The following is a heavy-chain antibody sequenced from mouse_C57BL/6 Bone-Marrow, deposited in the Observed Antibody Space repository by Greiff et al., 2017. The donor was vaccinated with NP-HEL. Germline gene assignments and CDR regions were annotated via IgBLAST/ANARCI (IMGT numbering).Heavy chain of an antibody. V-gene: IGHV1-66*01. Sequence: QVQLQQSGPELVKPGASVKISCKASGYSFTSYYIHWVKQRPGQGLEWIGWIYPGSGNTKYNEKFKGKATLTADTSSSTAYMQLSSLTSEDSAVYYCARVGYYVDWFAYWGQGTLVTVSA. CDR3: ARVGYYVDWFAY. CDR1: GYSFTSYY. D-gene: IGHD2-3*01. J-gene: IGHJ3*01. CDR2: IYPGSGNT.